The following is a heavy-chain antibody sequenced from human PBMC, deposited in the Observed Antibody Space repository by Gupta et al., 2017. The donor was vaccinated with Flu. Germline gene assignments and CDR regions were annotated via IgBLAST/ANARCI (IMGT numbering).Heavy chain of an antibody. J-gene: IGHJ4*02. CDR1: GFTFSSYG. Sequence: QVQLVESGGGVVQPGRSLRLSCAASGFTFSSYGMHWVRQAPGKGLEWVAVISYDGSNKYYADSVKGRFTISRDNSKNTLYLQMNSLRAEDTAVYYCAKGLFGYSYGIPPGDYWGKGTLVTVSS. V-gene: IGHV3-30*18. CDR3: AKGLFGYSYGIPPGDY. CDR2: ISYDGSNK. D-gene: IGHD5-18*01.